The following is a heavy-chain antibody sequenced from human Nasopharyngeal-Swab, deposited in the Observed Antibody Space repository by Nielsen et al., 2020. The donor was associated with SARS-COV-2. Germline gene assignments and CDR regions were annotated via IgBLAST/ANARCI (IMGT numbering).Heavy chain of an antibody. CDR1: RFIFSDSA. CDR3: TRCGGSCYTGKDY. CDR2: IRSKGNSYAT. J-gene: IGHJ4*02. D-gene: IGHD2-15*01. V-gene: IGHV3-73*01. Sequence: GESLKISCAASRFIFSDSAIHWVRQASGKGLEWVGRIRSKGNSYATAYAASVKGRFTISRDDSKNTAYLQMNSLITEDTAVYYCTRCGGSCYTGKDYWGQGTLVTVSS.